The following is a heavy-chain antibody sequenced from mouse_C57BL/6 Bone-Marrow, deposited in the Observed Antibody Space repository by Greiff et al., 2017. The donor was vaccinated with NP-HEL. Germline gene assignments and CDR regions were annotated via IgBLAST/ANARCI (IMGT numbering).Heavy chain of an antibody. CDR1: GYTFTSYW. Sequence: QVQLQQPGAELVRPGSSVKLSCKASGYTFTSYWMDWVKQRPGQGLEWIGNIYPSDSESHYNQKFKDKATLTVDKSCSTAYMQLSSLTSEDSAVYYCAREGSLLLGFDYWGQGTTLTVSA. CDR3: AREGSLLLGFDY. CDR2: IYPSDSES. J-gene: IGHJ2*01. V-gene: IGHV1-61*01. D-gene: IGHD2-12*01.